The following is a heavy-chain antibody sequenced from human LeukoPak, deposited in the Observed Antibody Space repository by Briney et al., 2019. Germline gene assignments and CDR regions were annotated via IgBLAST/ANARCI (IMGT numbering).Heavy chain of an antibody. D-gene: IGHD6-6*01. CDR3: ARKSIAAREGLDAFDI. V-gene: IGHV1-69*13. J-gene: IGHJ3*02. Sequence: GASVKVSCKASGGTFSSYAISWVRQAPGQGLEWMGGIIPIFGTANYAQKFQGRVTITADESTSAAYMELGSLRSEDTAVYYCARKSIAAREGLDAFDIWGQGTMVTVSS. CDR1: GGTFSSYA. CDR2: IIPIFGTA.